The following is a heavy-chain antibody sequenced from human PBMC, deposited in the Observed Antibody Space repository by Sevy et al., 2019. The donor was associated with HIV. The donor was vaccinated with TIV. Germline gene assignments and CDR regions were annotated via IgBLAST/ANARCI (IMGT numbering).Heavy chain of an antibody. Sequence: ASVKVSCHTSGYTFTSYRISWVRQAPGQGLEWMGWISAHNGDTDYVRNVQGRVTMITETRTSTAYMELRSLRSDDTAVYHCARAYCRGGRCYSLAYWGQGTLVTVSS. V-gene: IGHV1-18*01. CDR2: ISAHNGDT. CDR1: GYTFTSYR. J-gene: IGHJ4*02. CDR3: ARAYCRGGRCYSLAY. D-gene: IGHD2-15*01.